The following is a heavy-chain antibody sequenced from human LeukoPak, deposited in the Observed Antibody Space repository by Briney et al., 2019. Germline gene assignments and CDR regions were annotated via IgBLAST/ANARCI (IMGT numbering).Heavy chain of an antibody. J-gene: IGHJ4*02. CDR3: AKDLGYSGFDY. D-gene: IGHD5-12*01. CDR1: GFTFSSYG. Sequence: PGGSLRLSCAASGFTFSSYGMHWVRQAPGKGLEWVAVIWYDGSNKYYADSVKGRFTISRDNSKNTLYLQMNSLRAEDTAVYYCAKDLGYSGFDYWGQGTLVTVSS. V-gene: IGHV3-30*02. CDR2: IWYDGSNK.